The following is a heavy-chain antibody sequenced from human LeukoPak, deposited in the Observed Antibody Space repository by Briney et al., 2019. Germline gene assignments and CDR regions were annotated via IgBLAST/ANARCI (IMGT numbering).Heavy chain of an antibody. J-gene: IGHJ4*02. Sequence: GASVKVSCKASGYTXTGYFMHWVRQAPGQGLEWMGWLNPNSGDTNYAQKFQGRVSMTRDTSISTAYMDLSDLRSDDTAVYYCARGRNIEMTTMSGGSDYWGQGTLVTVSS. CDR3: ARGRNIEMTTMSGGSDY. D-gene: IGHD5-24*01. CDR1: GYTXTGYF. CDR2: LNPNSGDT. V-gene: IGHV1-2*02.